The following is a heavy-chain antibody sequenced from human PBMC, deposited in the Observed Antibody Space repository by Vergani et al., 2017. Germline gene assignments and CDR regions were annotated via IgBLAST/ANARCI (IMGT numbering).Heavy chain of an antibody. CDR3: ARVVGTTIFGVNKLKYYYGMDV. D-gene: IGHD3-3*01. Sequence: QVQLVQSGAEVKKPGSSVKVSCKASGGTFSSYAISWVRQAPGQGLEWMGGIIPIFGTANYAQTFQGRVTITADESTSTAYMELSSLRSEDTAVYYCARVVGTTIFGVNKLKYYYGMDVWGQGTTVTVSS. V-gene: IGHV1-69*01. CDR1: GGTFSSYA. CDR2: IIPIFGTA. J-gene: IGHJ6*02.